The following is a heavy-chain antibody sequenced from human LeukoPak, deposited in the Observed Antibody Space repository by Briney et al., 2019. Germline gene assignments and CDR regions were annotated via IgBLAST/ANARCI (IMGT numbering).Heavy chain of an antibody. CDR2: ISSSGSTI. CDR1: GFTFSSYE. CDR3: ARPKGLRYFENHAFDI. Sequence: GGSLRLSCAASGFTFSSYEMNWVRQAPGKGLEWVSYISSSGSTIYYADSVKGRFTISRDNAKNSLYLQMNSLRAEDTAVYYCARPKGLRYFENHAFDIWGQGTMVTVSS. D-gene: IGHD3-9*01. J-gene: IGHJ3*02. V-gene: IGHV3-48*03.